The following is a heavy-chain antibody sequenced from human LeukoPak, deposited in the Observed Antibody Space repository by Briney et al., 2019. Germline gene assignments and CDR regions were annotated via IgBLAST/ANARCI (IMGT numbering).Heavy chain of an antibody. V-gene: IGHV3-11*04. D-gene: IGHD5-18*01. J-gene: IGHJ6*03. CDR3: ARVGPEGYSYGFYYYYYYMDV. CDR1: GFTFSDYY. CDR2: ISSSGRTI. Sequence: PGGSLRLSCVASGFTFSDYYMSWIRQAPGKGLEWVSYISSSGRTIYDADSVKGRFTISRDNAKNSLYLQMNSLRAEDTAVYYCARVGPEGYSYGFYYYYYYMDVWGKGTTVTVSS.